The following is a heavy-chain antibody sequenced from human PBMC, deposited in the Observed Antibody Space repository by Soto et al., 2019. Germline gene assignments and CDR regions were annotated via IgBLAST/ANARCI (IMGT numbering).Heavy chain of an antibody. CDR3: ATTVTTFWFDP. CDR2: IYYSGST. CDR1: GGSISSYY. D-gene: IGHD4-17*01. V-gene: IGHV4-59*01. J-gene: IGHJ5*02. Sequence: TSETLSLTCTVSGGSISSYYWSWIRQPPGKGLEWIGYIYYSGSTNYNPSLKSRVTISVDTSKNQFSLKLSSVTAADTAMYYCATTVTTFWFDPWGQGTLVTVSS.